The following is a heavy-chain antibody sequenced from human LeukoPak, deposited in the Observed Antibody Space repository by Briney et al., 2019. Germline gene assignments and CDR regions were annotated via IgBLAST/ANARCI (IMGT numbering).Heavy chain of an antibody. Sequence: SETLSLTCTVSGGSISSGGYYWSWIRQPPGKGLEWIGYIYHSGSTYYHPSLKSRVTISVDRSKNQFSLKLSSVTAADTAVYYWARDPYSSSWYQLPGGASDIWGQGKMVTVSS. V-gene: IGHV4-30-2*01. CDR2: IYHSGST. CDR1: GGSISSGGYY. J-gene: IGHJ3*02. CDR3: ARDPYSSSWYQLPGGASDI. D-gene: IGHD6-13*01.